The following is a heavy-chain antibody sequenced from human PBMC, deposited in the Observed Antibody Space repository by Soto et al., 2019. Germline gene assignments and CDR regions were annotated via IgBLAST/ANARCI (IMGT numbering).Heavy chain of an antibody. V-gene: IGHV3-33*01. CDR1: GFTFSSYG. CDR2: IWYDGSNK. J-gene: IGHJ6*02. CDR3: ARDLLFNGMDV. Sequence: QVQLVESGGGGVQPGRSLRLSCAASGFTFSSYGMHWVRQAPGKWLEWVAVIWYDGSNKYYADSVKGRFTISRDNSKNTLYLQMNSLSAEDTAVYYCARDLLFNGMDVGGQGTTVTVSS. D-gene: IGHD3-10*01.